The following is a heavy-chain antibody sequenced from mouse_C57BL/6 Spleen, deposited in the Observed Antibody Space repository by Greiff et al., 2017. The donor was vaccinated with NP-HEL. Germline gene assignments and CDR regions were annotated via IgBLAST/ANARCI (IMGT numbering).Heavy chain of an antibody. CDR3: ARRGDYGYLDY. CDR1: GFTFSSYA. D-gene: IGHD1-1*02. J-gene: IGHJ2*01. V-gene: IGHV5-4*03. CDR2: ISDGGSYT. Sequence: EVKLVESGGGLVKPGGSLKLSCAASGFTFSSYAMSWVRQTPEKRLEWVATISDGGSYTYYPANVKGRFTISRDNAKNNLYLQMSHLKSEDTAMYYCARRGDYGYLDYWGQGTTLTVSS.